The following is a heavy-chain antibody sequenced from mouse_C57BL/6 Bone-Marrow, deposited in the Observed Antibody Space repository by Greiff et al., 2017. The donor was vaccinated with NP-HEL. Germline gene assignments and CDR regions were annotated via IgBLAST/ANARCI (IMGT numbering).Heavy chain of an antibody. CDR3: ARDALYYYGSSSAWFAY. Sequence: EVKVVESGGGLVKPGGSLKLSCAASGFTFSSYAMSWVRQTPEKRLEWVATISAGGGSTYYPDNVKGRFTMSRDNAKNNRYLQMSHLKSEDTAMYYCARDALYYYGSSSAWFAYWGQGTLVTVSA. V-gene: IGHV5-4*01. CDR2: ISAGGGST. CDR1: GFTFSSYA. D-gene: IGHD1-1*01. J-gene: IGHJ3*01.